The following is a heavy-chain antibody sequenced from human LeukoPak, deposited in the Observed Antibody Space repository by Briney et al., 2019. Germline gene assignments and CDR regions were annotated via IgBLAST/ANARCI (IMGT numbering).Heavy chain of an antibody. D-gene: IGHD3-3*01. CDR1: GFTFDDYA. CDR2: ISWNSGSI. J-gene: IGHJ2*01. V-gene: IGHV3-9*01. Sequence: GGSLRLSCAASGFTFDDYAMHWVRQAPGKGLEGVSGISWNSGSIGYADSVKGRFTISRDNAKNSLYLQVNSLRADDTALYYCAKEISVGSSYQGWYFDLWGRGTLVTVSS. CDR3: AKEISVGSSYQGWYFDL.